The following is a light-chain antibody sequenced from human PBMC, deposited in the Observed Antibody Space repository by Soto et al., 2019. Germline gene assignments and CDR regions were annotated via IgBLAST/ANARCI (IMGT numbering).Light chain of an antibody. V-gene: IGKV3-15*01. Sequence: EIVMTQSPATLSVSPGERATLSCRASQSVSSNLAWYQQKPGQAPRLLIYGASTRATGIPARFSGSGSGTDYSLTISSLQSEYFAIYFCQQYNNWPPDRTFGQGTKVEIK. CDR1: QSVSSN. CDR2: GAS. J-gene: IGKJ1*01. CDR3: QQYNNWPPDRT.